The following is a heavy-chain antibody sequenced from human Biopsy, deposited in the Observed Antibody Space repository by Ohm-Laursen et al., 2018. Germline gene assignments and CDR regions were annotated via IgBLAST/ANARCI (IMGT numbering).Heavy chain of an antibody. J-gene: IGHJ6*02. CDR1: GFTFSSYT. D-gene: IGHD3-22*01. CDR3: ATDSKLKDSSGSSYYYGMDV. Sequence: SLRLSCAASGFTFSSYTINWVRQAPGKGLEWVSSISSTSSYIYYADSVKGRFTISRDNAKNSLYLQMNSLSAEDTAVYYCATDSKLKDSSGSSYYYGMDVWGQGTTVTVSS. V-gene: IGHV3-21*01. CDR2: ISSTSSYI.